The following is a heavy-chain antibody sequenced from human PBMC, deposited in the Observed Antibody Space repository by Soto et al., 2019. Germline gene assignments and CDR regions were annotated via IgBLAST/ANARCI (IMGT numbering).Heavy chain of an antibody. Sequence: PGGSLRLSCAASGFTFSGSAMHWVRQASGKGLEWVGRIRSKANSYATAYAASVKGRFTISRDDSKNTAYLQMNSLKTEDTAVYYCARPNLGGITGTNTGYYYYMDVWGKGTTVAVSS. CDR1: GFTFSGSA. D-gene: IGHD1-7*01. CDR2: IRSKANSYAT. V-gene: IGHV3-73*01. J-gene: IGHJ6*03. CDR3: ARPNLGGITGTNTGYYYYMDV.